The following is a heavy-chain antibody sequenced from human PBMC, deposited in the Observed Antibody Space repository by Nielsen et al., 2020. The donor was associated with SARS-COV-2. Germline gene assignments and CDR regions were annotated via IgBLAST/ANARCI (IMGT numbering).Heavy chain of an antibody. Sequence: SETLSLTCTVSGGSISSGSYYWSWIRQPAGKGLEWIGRIYTSGSTNYNPSLKSRVTISVDTSKNQFSLKLGSVTAADTAVYYCARVVVAHRYYYGMDVWGQGTTVTVSS. J-gene: IGHJ6*02. CDR3: ARVVVAHRYYYGMDV. CDR2: IYTSGST. V-gene: IGHV4-61*02. D-gene: IGHD2-15*01. CDR1: GGSISSGSYY.